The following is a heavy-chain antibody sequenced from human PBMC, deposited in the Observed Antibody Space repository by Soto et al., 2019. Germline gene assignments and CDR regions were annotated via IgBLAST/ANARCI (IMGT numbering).Heavy chain of an antibody. D-gene: IGHD1-20*01. J-gene: IGHJ6*02. CDR2: IIPILGIA. Sequence: QVQLVQSGAEVKKPGSSVKVSCKASGGTFSSYTISWVRQAPGQGLEWMGRIIPILGIANYAQKFQGRVTINAEKSTSTAYMELSSLRSEDTAVYYCARWVTGYYYGMDVWGQGTTVTVSS. V-gene: IGHV1-69*02. CDR3: ARWVTGYYYGMDV. CDR1: GGTFSSYT.